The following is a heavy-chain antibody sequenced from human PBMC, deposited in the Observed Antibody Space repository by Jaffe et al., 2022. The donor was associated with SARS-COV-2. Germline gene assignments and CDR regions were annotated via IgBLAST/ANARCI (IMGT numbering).Heavy chain of an antibody. Sequence: QLQLLESGPGLVKPSETLSLTCIVSGASISSSNYYWGWIRQPPGKGLEWIGSISYSGSTYYNPSLKSRVTISIDTSKNQFSLKLSSVTAADTAVYYCARHHPYYGPRVLNDFDYWGQGTLITVSS. V-gene: IGHV4-39*01. CDR2: ISYSGST. CDR1: GASISSSNYY. D-gene: IGHD3-10*01. J-gene: IGHJ4*02. CDR3: ARHHPYYGPRVLNDFDY.